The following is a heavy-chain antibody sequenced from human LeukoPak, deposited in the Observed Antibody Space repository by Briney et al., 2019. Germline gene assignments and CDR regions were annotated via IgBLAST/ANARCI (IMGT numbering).Heavy chain of an antibody. V-gene: IGHV6-1*01. J-gene: IGHJ5*02. Sequence: SQTLSLTCAISGDSVSSNSVTWNWIRQSPSRGLEWLGRTYYRSTWYNDYAVSVRGRITANPDTSKNQFSLHLNSVTPEDTAVYYCARRLTQYDCFDPWGQGILVTVSS. CDR1: GDSVSSNSVT. D-gene: IGHD2-2*01. CDR3: ARRLTQYDCFDP. CDR2: TYYRSTWYN.